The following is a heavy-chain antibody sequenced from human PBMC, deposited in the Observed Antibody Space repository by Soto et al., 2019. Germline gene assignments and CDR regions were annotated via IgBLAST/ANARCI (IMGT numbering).Heavy chain of an antibody. CDR2: ISDSGGLT. CDR3: AKRQGIGAAAKNFDF. CDR1: GFTFSNHA. D-gene: IGHD6-13*01. Sequence: GGSLRLSCAASGFTFSNHAMSWVRQAPGKGLEWVSGISDSGGLTYYADSVKGRFSMSRDNSKNTLYLQMKNLRAEDTAVYFCAKRQGIGAAAKNFDFWGQGTLVTVSS. V-gene: IGHV3-23*01. J-gene: IGHJ4*02.